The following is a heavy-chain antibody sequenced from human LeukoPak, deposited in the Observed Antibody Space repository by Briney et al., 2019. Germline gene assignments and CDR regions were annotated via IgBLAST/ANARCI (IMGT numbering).Heavy chain of an antibody. D-gene: IGHD3-10*01. J-gene: IGHJ2*01. Sequence: GESLKISCKGSGYSFTSYWIGWVRQMPGKGLEWMGNIYPDDFDTRYSPPFQGQVTISADKSIRTAYLQWSSLKASDTAIYYCARQTYGDWDFDLWGRGTLVTVSS. CDR3: ARQTYGDWDFDL. V-gene: IGHV5-51*01. CDR1: GYSFTSYW. CDR2: IYPDDFDT.